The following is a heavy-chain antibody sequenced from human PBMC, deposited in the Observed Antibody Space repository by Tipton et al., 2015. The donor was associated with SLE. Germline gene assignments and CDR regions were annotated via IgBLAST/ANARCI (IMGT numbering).Heavy chain of an antibody. CDR3: ARDSNNWNYGYFDS. CDR1: GYSISSGHL. Sequence: TLSLTCTVSGYSISSGHLWGWIRQAPGKGLEWIASVFRSGTSHYNPSLKRRVTISGDTSKNQFSLKLSSATATDTAVYYCARDSNNWNYGYFDSWVQGILVTVSS. D-gene: IGHD1-7*01. J-gene: IGHJ4*02. V-gene: IGHV4-38-2*02. CDR2: VFRSGTS.